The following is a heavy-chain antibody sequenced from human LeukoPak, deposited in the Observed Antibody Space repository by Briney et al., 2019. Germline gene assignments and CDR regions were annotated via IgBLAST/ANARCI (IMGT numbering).Heavy chain of an antibody. CDR2: INPNSGGT. D-gene: IGHD3-3*01. J-gene: IGHJ4*02. V-gene: IGHV1-2*02. Sequence: GASVKVSCKASGYTFTGYYMHWVRQAPGQGLEWMGWINPNSGGTNYAQKFQGRVTMTRDTSISTAYMELNRLRSDDTAVYYCARGPTLRFLEWLPNTPPDYWGQGTLVTVSS. CDR1: GYTFTGYY. CDR3: ARGPTLRFLEWLPNTPPDY.